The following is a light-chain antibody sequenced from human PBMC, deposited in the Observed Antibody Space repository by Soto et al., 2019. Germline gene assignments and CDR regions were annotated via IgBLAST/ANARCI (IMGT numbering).Light chain of an antibody. CDR1: DSNIGSNS. CDR3: AAWDASLSACV. CDR2: YNN. J-gene: IGLJ1*01. V-gene: IGLV1-47*02. Sequence: SCSGGDSNIGSNSVYWYQHLPRMAPKLLIYYNNQRPSGVPDRFSGSRSGTSASLVIVGLRSEDEAVYYCAAWDASLSACVFGNGTKVTVL.